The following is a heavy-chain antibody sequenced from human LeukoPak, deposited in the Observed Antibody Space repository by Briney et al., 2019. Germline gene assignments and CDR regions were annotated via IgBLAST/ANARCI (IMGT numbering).Heavy chain of an antibody. J-gene: IGHJ4*02. V-gene: IGHV3-30-3*01. Sequence: PGGSLRLSCAASGFTFSSYAMHWVRQAPGKGLEWVAVILYDGSNKYYADSVKGRFTISRDNSKNTLYLQMNSLRAEDTAVYYCARDSMMIEPGGFFDYWGQGTLVTVSS. D-gene: IGHD2/OR15-2a*01. CDR3: ARDSMMIEPGGFFDY. CDR1: GFTFSSYA. CDR2: ILYDGSNK.